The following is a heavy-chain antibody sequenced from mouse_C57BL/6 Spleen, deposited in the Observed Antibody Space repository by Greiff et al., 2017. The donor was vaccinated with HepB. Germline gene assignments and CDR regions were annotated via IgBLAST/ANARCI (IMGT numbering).Heavy chain of an antibody. CDR3: ASFGDYDWFAY. J-gene: IGHJ3*01. CDR2: ISDGGSYT. D-gene: IGHD2-4*01. CDR1: GFTFSSYA. Sequence: EVQRVESGGDLVKPGGSLKLSCAASGFTFSSYAMSWVRQTPEKRLEWVATISDGGSYTYYPDNVKGRFTISRDNAKNNLYLQMSHLKSEDTAMYYCASFGDYDWFAYWGQGTLVTVSA. V-gene: IGHV5-4*01.